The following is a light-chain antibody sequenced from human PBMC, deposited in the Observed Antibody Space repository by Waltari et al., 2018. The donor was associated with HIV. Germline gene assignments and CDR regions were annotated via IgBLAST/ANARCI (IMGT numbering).Light chain of an antibody. CDR2: GQN. Sequence: SSALTQDPAVSVALGHTVRISCQGDSLRSYYASWYQQRPGQAPVLVIYGQNNRPSGIPDRFSGSTSGNTGSLTITGAQAEDEADYYCSSRDSSGNHYVFGSGTKVSVL. V-gene: IGLV3-19*01. CDR3: SSRDSSGNHYV. J-gene: IGLJ1*01. CDR1: SLRSYY.